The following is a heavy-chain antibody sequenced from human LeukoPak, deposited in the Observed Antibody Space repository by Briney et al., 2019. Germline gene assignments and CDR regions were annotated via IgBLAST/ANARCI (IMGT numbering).Heavy chain of an antibody. CDR3: ARSGLANPGS. CDR1: GFTVSSNY. D-gene: IGHD1-14*01. V-gene: IGHV3-53*01. Sequence: GGSLRLSCAASGFTVSSNYMSWVRQAPGKGLEWVSVIYSHGSTYYADSVEGRFTISRDDSKNTLYLQMNSLRAEDTAVYYCARSGLANPGSWGQGTLVTVSS. CDR2: IYSHGST. J-gene: IGHJ5*02.